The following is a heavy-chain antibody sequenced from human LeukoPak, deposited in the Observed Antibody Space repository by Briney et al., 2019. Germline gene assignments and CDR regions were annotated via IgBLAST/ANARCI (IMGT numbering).Heavy chain of an antibody. D-gene: IGHD2-2*01. J-gene: IGHJ5*02. V-gene: IGHV1-18*01. CDR2: ISAYNGNT. CDR1: GYTLTSYG. CDR3: ARDLIVVVPAAPSFGFDP. Sequence: GASVKVSCKASGYTLTSYGISWVRQAPGQGLEWMGWISAYNGNTNYAQKLQGRVTMTTDTSTSTAYMELRSLRSDDTAVYYCARDLIVVVPAAPSFGFDPWGQGTLVTVSS.